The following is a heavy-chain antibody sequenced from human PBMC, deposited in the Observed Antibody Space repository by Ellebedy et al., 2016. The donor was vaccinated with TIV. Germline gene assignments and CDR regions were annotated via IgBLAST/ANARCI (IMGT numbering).Heavy chain of an antibody. CDR2: IYYSGST. CDR3: ARTRRPTSVPLNYYYYGMDV. CDR1: GGSISSYY. J-gene: IGHJ6*02. Sequence: MPSETLSLTCTVSGGSISSYYWSWIRQPPGKGLEWIGYIYYSGSTNYNPSLKSRVTISVDTSKNQFSLKLSSVTAADTAVYYCARTRRPTSVPLNYYYYGMDVWGQGTTVTVSS. D-gene: IGHD5-24*01. V-gene: IGHV4-59*08.